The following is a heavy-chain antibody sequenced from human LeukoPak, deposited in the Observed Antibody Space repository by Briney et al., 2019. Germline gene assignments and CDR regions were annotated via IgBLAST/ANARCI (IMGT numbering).Heavy chain of an antibody. J-gene: IGHJ5*02. D-gene: IGHD3-22*01. CDR1: GFIFSSYD. CDR2: ISSSGRTI. CDR3: ASQYYFESSGYFISQWFDP. V-gene: IGHV3-48*03. Sequence: PGGSLRLSCAASGFIFSSYDMNWVRQAPGKGLEWVSYISSSGRTIYYGDSVKGRFTISRDNAKNLLNLQMNSLRAEDTAVYYCASQYYFESSGYFISQWFDPWGRGTLVTVSS.